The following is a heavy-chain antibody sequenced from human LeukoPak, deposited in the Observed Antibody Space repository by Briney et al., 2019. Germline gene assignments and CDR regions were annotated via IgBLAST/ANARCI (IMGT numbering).Heavy chain of an antibody. J-gene: IGHJ4*02. CDR2: INEEGSVT. Sequence: GGSLRFSCEASGFTFSSQWMAWVRLAPGQGLEFVGNINEEGSVTNYVASVRGRFTMSRDNAKNSLYLQMNSLRAEDTAVYYCVRDVGGGYFDFWGQGTLVTISS. CDR3: VRDVGGGYFDF. CDR1: GFTFSSQW. V-gene: IGHV3-7*01. D-gene: IGHD2-15*01.